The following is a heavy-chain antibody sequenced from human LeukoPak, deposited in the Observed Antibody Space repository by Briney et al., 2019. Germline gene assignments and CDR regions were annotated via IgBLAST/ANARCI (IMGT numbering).Heavy chain of an antibody. J-gene: IGHJ6*02. V-gene: IGHV1-69*04. CDR1: GGTFSSYA. CDR3: AKVTIVGDRANCVDV. Sequence: SVKVSCKASGGTFSSYAISWVRQAPGQGLEWMGRIIPILGIANYAQKFQGRVTITADKSTSTAYMELSSLRSEDTAVYYCAKVTIVGDRANCVDVWGQGTTATVSS. D-gene: IGHD4-17*01. CDR2: IIPILGIA.